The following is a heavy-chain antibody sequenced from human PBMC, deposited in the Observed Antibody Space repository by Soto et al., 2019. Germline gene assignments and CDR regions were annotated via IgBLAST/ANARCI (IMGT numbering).Heavy chain of an antibody. CDR3: ASLFDTSGCYDY. CDR1: GYSFTSYW. CDR2: IYPGDSDT. J-gene: IGHJ4*02. Sequence: GESLKISCKGSGYSFTSYWIGWVRQMPGKGLERMGIIYPGDSDTRYSPSFQGQVTISADKSITTTYLQWSSLKASDTAIYYCASLFDTSGCYDYWGQGTLVTVSS. D-gene: IGHD6-19*01. V-gene: IGHV5-51*01.